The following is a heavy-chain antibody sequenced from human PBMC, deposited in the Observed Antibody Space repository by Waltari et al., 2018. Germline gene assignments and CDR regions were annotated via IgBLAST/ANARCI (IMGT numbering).Heavy chain of an antibody. Sequence: EVQLVASGGGLVQTGGSLRLSCVGSTFTFAHYEMNWVRRAPGKGLQWISFISSDGNTRHYTDSVKGRFTISRDNANNSLYLQMNNLRSDDTALYYCATMVVVEVENWFDPWGQGIQVTVAS. CDR2: ISSDGNTR. D-gene: IGHD2-2*01. CDR1: TFTFAHYE. CDR3: ATMVVVEVENWFDP. V-gene: IGHV3-48*03. J-gene: IGHJ5*02.